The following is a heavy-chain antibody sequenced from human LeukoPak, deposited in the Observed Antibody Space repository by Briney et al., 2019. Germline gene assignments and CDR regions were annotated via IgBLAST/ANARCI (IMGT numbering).Heavy chain of an antibody. CDR2: INSASNT. V-gene: IGHV3-23*01. J-gene: IGHJ2*01. D-gene: IGHD1-26*01. CDR3: AKDRGSFSSSRFYWFFDL. CDR1: GFTFSNYG. Sequence: GRTLRLSCTASGFTFSNYGMNWVRQAPGKGLEWVSNINSASNTFYADSVKGRFTISRDNSKNTVYLQMNSLRAEDTAIYYCAKDRGSFSSSRFYWFFDLWGRGTLVTVSS.